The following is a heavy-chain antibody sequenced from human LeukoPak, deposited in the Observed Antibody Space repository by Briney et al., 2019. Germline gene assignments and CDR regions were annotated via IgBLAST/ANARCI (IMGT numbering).Heavy chain of an antibody. CDR2: IYYSGST. D-gene: IGHD2-15*01. Sequence: SETLSLTCTVSGDSFSTYYWGWIRQPPGKGLEWIGSIYYSGSTYYNPSLKSRVTISVDTSKNQFSLKLSSVTAADTAVYYCARDLEDYYYYGMDVWGQGTTVTVSS. CDR3: ARDLEDYYYYGMDV. J-gene: IGHJ6*02. CDR1: GDSFSTYY. V-gene: IGHV4-39*07.